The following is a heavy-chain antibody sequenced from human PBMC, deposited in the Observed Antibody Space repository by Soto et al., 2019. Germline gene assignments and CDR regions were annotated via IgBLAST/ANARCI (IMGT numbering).Heavy chain of an antibody. Sequence: KESGPALVGATQTLTLTCSFSGFSLSASGVGVGWIRQSPGKALEWLALIYRDDEKRDPPSLTTRVSISHDASRSQVVLTLTNVVSVDTGSFYCAHIKTGYWHIVLDGPFDYWGQGTLVTV. J-gene: IGHJ4*02. V-gene: IGHV2-5*02. CDR2: IYRDDEK. D-gene: IGHD2-21*01. CDR1: GFSLSASGVG. CDR3: AHIKTGYWHIVLDGPFDY.